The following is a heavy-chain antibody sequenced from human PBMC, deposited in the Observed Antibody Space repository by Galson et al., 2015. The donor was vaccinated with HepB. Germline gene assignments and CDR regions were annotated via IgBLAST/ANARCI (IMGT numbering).Heavy chain of an antibody. V-gene: IGHV3-49*03. D-gene: IGHD2-15*01. CDR2: IKSKTFGGTT. CDR3: TLGGAAAY. J-gene: IGHJ4*02. CDR1: GFPFGNYA. Sequence: SLRLSCAGSGFPFGNYAMSWFRQAPGKGLEWLGYIKSKTFGGTTQYAASVRGRFTISRDDSASLAYLQMNNLRIEDTAVYYCTLGGAAAYWGQGTLVTVSS.